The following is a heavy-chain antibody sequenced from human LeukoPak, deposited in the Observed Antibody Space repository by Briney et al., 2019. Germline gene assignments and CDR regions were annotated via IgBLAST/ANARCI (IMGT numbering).Heavy chain of an antibody. CDR3: ARDEKQGFDP. CDR2: IYYSGST. J-gene: IGHJ5*02. V-gene: IGHV4-59*01. Sequence: SGTLSLTRTVSGGSISSYYWSWIRQPPGKGLEWIGYIYYSGSTNYNPSLKSRVTISVDTSKNQFSLKLSSVTAADTAVYYCARDEKQGFDPWGQGTLVTVSS. CDR1: GGSISSYY.